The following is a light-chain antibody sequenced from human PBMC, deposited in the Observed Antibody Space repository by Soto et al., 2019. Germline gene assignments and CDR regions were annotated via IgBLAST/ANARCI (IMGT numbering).Light chain of an antibody. Sequence: EIVMTQSPATLSVSPGERATLSCRASQSVSSNLAWYQQKPGQTPKLLIYVASTRATGIPARFSGSRSGTEFTHTISSLQSEDFAVYYCQQYNVWPLTFGGGTKVEFK. CDR1: QSVSSN. J-gene: IGKJ4*01. CDR2: VAS. CDR3: QQYNVWPLT. V-gene: IGKV3-15*01.